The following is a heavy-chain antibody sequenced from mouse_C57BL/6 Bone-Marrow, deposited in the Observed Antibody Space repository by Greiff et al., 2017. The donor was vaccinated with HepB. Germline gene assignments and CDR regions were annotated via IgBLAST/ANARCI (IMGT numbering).Heavy chain of an antibody. J-gene: IGHJ3*01. CDR1: GYTFTSYG. CDR2: IYPRSGST. Sequence: QVQLQQSGAELARPGASVKLSCKASGYTFTSYGISWVKQRPGQGLEWIGEIYPRSGSTYYNEKFKGKATLTADKSSSTAYMELRSLTSEDSAVYFCARSGACYYGNTPAYWGQATLVTVSA. CDR3: ARSGACYYGNTPAY. V-gene: IGHV1-81*01. D-gene: IGHD2-1*01.